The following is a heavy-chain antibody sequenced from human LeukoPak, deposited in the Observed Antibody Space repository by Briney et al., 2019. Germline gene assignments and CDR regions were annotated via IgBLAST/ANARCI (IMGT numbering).Heavy chain of an antibody. V-gene: IGHV4-59*08. CDR2: IYYSGSS. CDR1: GGSISSYY. J-gene: IGHJ6*02. Sequence: SETLSLTCTVSGGSISSYYWNWIRQPPGKGLEWIGYIYYSGSSNYNPSLKSRVTISVGMSKNQFSLKLRSVTAADTAVYYCAAYVPGEGMDVWGQGTTVTVSS. CDR3: AAYVPGEGMDV. D-gene: IGHD3-10*02.